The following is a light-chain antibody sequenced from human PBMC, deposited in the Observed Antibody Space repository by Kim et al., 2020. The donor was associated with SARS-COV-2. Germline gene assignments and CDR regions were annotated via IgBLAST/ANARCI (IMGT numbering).Light chain of an antibody. CDR3: QQYGSSPYT. V-gene: IGKV3-20*01. Sequence: LSPGESATLPCSASQRVSKSYLAWYQQKPGQAPRLLIYVASSRATGIPDRFSGSGSGTDFTLTISRLEPEDFAVYYRQQYGSSPYTFGQGTKLEI. J-gene: IGKJ2*01. CDR2: VAS. CDR1: QRVSKSY.